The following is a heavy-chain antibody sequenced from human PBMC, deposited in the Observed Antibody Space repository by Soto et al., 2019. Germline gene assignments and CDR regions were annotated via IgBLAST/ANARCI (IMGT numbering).Heavy chain of an antibody. CDR3: AESEEWWFDP. CDR2: IYYSGST. V-gene: IGHV4-39*01. J-gene: IGHJ5*02. D-gene: IGHD3-3*01. CDR1: GGSISSSSYY. Sequence: ETLSLTCTVSGGSISSSSYYWGWIRQPPGKGLEWIGSIYYSGSTYYNPSLKSRVTISVDTSKNQFSLKLSSVTAADTAVYYCAESEEWWFDPWGQGTLVTVS.